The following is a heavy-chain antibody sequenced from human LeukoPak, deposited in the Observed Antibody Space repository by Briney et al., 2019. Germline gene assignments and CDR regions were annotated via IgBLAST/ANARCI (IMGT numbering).Heavy chain of an antibody. CDR3: AKAPFLGYCSSTSCSLNWFDP. CDR2: IRYDGSNK. J-gene: IGHJ5*02. Sequence: GGSLRLSCAASGFTFSTYWMHWVRQAPGKGLEWVAFIRYDGSNKYYADSVKGRFTISRDNSKNTLYLQMNSLRAEDTAVYYCAKAPFLGYCSSTSCSLNWFDPWGQGTLVTVSS. V-gene: IGHV3-30*02. CDR1: GFTFSTYW. D-gene: IGHD2-2*01.